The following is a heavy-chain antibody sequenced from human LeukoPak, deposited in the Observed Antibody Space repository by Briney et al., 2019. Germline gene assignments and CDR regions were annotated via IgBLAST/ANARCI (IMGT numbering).Heavy chain of an antibody. D-gene: IGHD5-24*01. J-gene: IGHJ4*02. V-gene: IGHV3-7*03. Sequence: GGSLRLSCAAYGFMFGSNWMSWVRLAPGKGLEWVANIKEDGTETYYVDSVKGRFTISRDNAKNSLYLQMNSLRVEDTAVYYCAKEGRSLQTYWGQGTLVTVSS. CDR2: IKEDGTET. CDR3: AKEGRSLQTY. CDR1: GFMFGSNW.